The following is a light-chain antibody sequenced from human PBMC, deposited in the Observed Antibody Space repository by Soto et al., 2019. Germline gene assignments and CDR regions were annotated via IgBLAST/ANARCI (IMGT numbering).Light chain of an antibody. CDR1: QTLNNY. Sequence: DLQVTQSPSSVSASVGDRVTITCRASQTLNNYLTWFQQKPGKAPKVLIYAVSTLQSGVPSRFSGSWSGAEFTLTISSLQPEDFATYYCQQSFSPLLTFVGGTKVEIK. CDR2: AVS. CDR3: QQSFSPLLT. J-gene: IGKJ4*01. V-gene: IGKV1-39*01.